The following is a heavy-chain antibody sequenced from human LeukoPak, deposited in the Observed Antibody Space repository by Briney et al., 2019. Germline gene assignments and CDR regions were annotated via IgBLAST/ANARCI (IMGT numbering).Heavy chain of an antibody. Sequence: GASVKVSCKASGGTFSSYAISWVRQAPGQGLEWMGGIIPIFGTANYAQKFQGGVTITADKSTSTAYMELSSLRSEDTAVYYCARDPGRSYGYTLWGQGTLVTVSS. D-gene: IGHD5-18*01. V-gene: IGHV1-69*06. CDR1: GGTFSSYA. J-gene: IGHJ4*02. CDR3: ARDPGRSYGYTL. CDR2: IIPIFGTA.